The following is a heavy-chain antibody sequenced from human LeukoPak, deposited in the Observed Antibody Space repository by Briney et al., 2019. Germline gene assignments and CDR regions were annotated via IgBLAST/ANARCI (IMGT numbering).Heavy chain of an antibody. CDR3: ARWIGLLQFDASDI. J-gene: IGHJ3*02. CDR2: IYYSGST. D-gene: IGHD3-22*01. Sequence: PSETLSLTCTVSGGSISSGGYYWSWIRQHPGKGQEWIGYIYYSGSTYYNPSLKSRVTISVDTSKNQFSLKLSSVTAADTAVYYCARWIGLLQFDASDIWGQGTMVTVSS. CDR1: GGSISSGGYY. V-gene: IGHV4-31*03.